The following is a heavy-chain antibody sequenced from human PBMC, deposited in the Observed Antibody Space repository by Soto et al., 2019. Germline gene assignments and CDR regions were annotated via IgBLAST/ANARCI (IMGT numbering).Heavy chain of an antibody. CDR3: ARRSYDTLTGIPYYFDY. CDR1: GFSLSTSGMG. J-gene: IGHJ4*02. V-gene: IGHV2-5*02. D-gene: IGHD3-9*01. Sequence: QVTLKEAGPTLLKPTQTLTLTCTFSGFSLSTSGMGVGWIRQPPGKALEWLALIYWDDDRRHSPSLKSRITITKDTPKTKVVLNMTNTDPLDTATYYSARRSYDTLTGIPYYFDYWGQGTMVTVSS. CDR2: IYWDDDR.